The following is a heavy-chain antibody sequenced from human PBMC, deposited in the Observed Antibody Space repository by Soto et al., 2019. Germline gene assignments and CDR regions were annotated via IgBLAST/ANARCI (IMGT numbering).Heavy chain of an antibody. J-gene: IGHJ5*02. CDR2: ISGSGSTI. Sequence: QVQLVESGGGLAKPGGSLRLSCEASGFTFGDDYMSWLRQAPGRGPEWISYISGSGSTIYYADSVKGRFTISRDNSKNSLYLEMNSLRAEDTAVYYCARGVSVNRFDPWGQGTRVTVSS. CDR1: GFTFGDDY. V-gene: IGHV3-11*01. CDR3: ARGVSVNRFDP. D-gene: IGHD4-17*01.